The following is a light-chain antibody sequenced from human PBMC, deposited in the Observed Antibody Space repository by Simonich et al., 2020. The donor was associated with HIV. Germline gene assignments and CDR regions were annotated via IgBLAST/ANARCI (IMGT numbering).Light chain of an antibody. CDR3: QQYNNWPRT. CDR1: QSVSSY. CDR2: GAS. V-gene: IGKV3-15*01. Sequence: EIVMTQSPATLSLSPGERATLNCRASQSVSSYLSWYQQKHGQAPRLLIYGASTRATGIPARFSGSGSGTELTLTISSLQSEDFAVYYCQQYNNWPRTFGQGTKVEIK. J-gene: IGKJ1*01.